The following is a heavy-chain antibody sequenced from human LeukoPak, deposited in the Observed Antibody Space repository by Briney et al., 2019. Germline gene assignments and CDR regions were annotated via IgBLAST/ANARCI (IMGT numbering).Heavy chain of an antibody. V-gene: IGHV4-34*01. Sequence: PSETLSLTCAVYGGSFSGYYWGWIRQPPGKGLEWFGEINHSGSTNYNPSLKSRVTISEDTSKNQFTLKLSSVTAADTAVYYCARAAKEGGSWYVVGSGWFDPWGQGTLVTVSS. D-gene: IGHD6-13*01. CDR2: INHSGST. J-gene: IGHJ5*02. CDR1: GGSFSGYY. CDR3: ARAAKEGGSWYVVGSGWFDP.